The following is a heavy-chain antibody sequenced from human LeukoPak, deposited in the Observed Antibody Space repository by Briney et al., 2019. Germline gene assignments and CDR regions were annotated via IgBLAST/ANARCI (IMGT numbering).Heavy chain of an antibody. CDR2: ISSSSSYI. CDR1: GFTFSSYS. D-gene: IGHD6-19*01. J-gene: IGHJ6*02. Sequence: GGSLRLSCAASGFTFSSYSMNWVRQAPGKGLEWVSSISSSSSYIYYADPVKGRFTISRDNAKNSLYLQMNSLRAEDTAVYYCARDTRRRHQWLVHGYGDHYGMDVWGQGTTVTVSS. CDR3: ARDTRRRHQWLVHGYGDHYGMDV. V-gene: IGHV3-21*01.